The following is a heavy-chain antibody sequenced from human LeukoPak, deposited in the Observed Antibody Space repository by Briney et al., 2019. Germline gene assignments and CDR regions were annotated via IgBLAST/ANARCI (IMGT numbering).Heavy chain of an antibody. J-gene: IGHJ4*02. Sequence: AAVRVSCKASGYTFTSYGISWVRQAPGQGREWMGWISAYNGNTNYAQKLQGRVTMTTDTSTSTAYMELSSLRSEDTAVYYCARGRSWQPEGMYYFDYWGQGTLVTVSS. CDR1: GYTFTSYG. V-gene: IGHV1-18*01. CDR3: ARGRSWQPEGMYYFDY. CDR2: ISAYNGNT. D-gene: IGHD5-24*01.